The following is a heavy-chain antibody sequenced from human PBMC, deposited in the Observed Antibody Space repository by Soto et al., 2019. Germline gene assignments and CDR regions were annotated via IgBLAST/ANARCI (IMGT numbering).Heavy chain of an antibody. CDR2: IDPSESYT. CDR3: ARQRSSGWHSYYSYYGTDV. J-gene: IGHJ6*02. D-gene: IGHD6-19*01. CDR1: GYNFTSYW. V-gene: IGHV5-10-1*01. Sequence: PGESLKISGKGSGYNFTSYWISWVRQMPGKGLEWLGRIDPSESYTDYSPSFQGHVTISTDKSINTAYLQWSSLKASDTAILYCARQRSSGWHSYYSYYGTDVWGPGTPLTVYS.